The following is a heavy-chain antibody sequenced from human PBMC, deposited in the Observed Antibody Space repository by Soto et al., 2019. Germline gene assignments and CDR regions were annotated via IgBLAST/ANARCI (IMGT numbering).Heavy chain of an antibody. CDR2: INPNGGST. V-gene: IGHV1-46*01. Sequence: QVQLVQSGAEVKEPGASVKVSCTASGYTFTGYYMHWVRQAPGEGLEWMGMINPNGGSTTYAQKFQGRVTMTRDTSTSTVDMNLSSLRSEDTALYYCARARGEHRFDYWGQGTLVIVSS. J-gene: IGHJ4*02. CDR1: GYTFTGYY. CDR3: ARARGEHRFDY. D-gene: IGHD1-26*01.